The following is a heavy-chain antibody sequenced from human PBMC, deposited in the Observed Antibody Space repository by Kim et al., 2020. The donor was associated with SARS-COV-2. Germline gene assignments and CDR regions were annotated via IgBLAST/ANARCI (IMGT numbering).Heavy chain of an antibody. CDR2: ISAYNGNT. CDR3: AILDSGIDY. V-gene: IGHV1-18*04. Sequence: ASVKFSCKTSGYTFTTYGIDWVRQAPGQGFEWMGWISAYNGNTKYAQKFQGRVTVTTDTSTSTAHMELRSLKSDDTAVYYCAILDSGIDYWGQGTLVTVSS. D-gene: IGHD3-10*01. J-gene: IGHJ4*02. CDR1: GYTFTTYG.